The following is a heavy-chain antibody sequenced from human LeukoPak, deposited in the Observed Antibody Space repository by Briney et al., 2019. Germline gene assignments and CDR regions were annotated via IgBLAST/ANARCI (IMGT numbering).Heavy chain of an antibody. CDR2: IYSGGST. CDR1: GFTVSSNY. D-gene: IGHD5-24*01. V-gene: IGHV3-66*01. Sequence: GGSLRLSCAASGFTVSSNYMSWVRQAPGKGLEWVSLIYSGGSTYYADSVKGRFTISRDNSKNTLYLQMNSLRAEDTAVYYCASRDKGYYYGMDVWGQGTTVTVSS. J-gene: IGHJ6*02. CDR3: ASRDKGYYYGMDV.